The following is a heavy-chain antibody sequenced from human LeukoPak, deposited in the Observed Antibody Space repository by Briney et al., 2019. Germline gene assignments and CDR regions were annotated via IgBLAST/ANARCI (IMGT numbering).Heavy chain of an antibody. Sequence: ASVKVSSKASGYTFTGYYMHWVRQAPGQGLEWMGWINPNSGGTNYAQKFQGRVTMTRDTSISTAYMEMSRLRSDDTAVYYCARPYYYDSSDAFDIWGQGTMVTVSS. CDR3: ARPYYYDSSDAFDI. J-gene: IGHJ3*02. CDR2: INPNSGGT. CDR1: GYTFTGYY. D-gene: IGHD3-22*01. V-gene: IGHV1-2*02.